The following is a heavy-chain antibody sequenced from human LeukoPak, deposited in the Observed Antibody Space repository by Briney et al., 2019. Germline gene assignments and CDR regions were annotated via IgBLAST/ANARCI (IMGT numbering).Heavy chain of an antibody. Sequence: GGSLRLSCAASGFTFSSYWMSWVRQAPGKGLEWVANIKQDGSEKYYVDSVKGRFTISRDNAKNSLYLQMNSLRAEDTAVYYCARELHPTWGSGYFDYWGQGTLVTVSS. J-gene: IGHJ4*02. CDR3: ARELHPTWGSGYFDY. D-gene: IGHD7-27*01. CDR2: IKQDGSEK. CDR1: GFTFSSYW. V-gene: IGHV3-7*05.